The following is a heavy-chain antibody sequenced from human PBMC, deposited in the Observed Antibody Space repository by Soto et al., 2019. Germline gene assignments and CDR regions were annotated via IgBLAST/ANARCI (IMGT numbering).Heavy chain of an antibody. D-gene: IGHD6-19*01. CDR2: ISGSGGST. CDR1: GFTFSSYA. V-gene: IGHV3-23*01. Sequence: EVQLLESGGGLVQPGGSLRLSCAASGFTFSSYAMSWVRQAPGKGLEWVSVISGSGGSTYYADAVKGRFTISRDNSKNTLYLQMNSLRAEDTAVYYCAKGLAWLVLYGFDYWGQGTLVTVSS. J-gene: IGHJ4*02. CDR3: AKGLAWLVLYGFDY.